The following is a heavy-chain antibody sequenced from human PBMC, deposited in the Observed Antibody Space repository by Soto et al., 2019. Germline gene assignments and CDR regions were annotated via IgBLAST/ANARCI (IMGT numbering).Heavy chain of an antibody. CDR3: ARDGYHDSGSYGMDV. CDR1: GYTFTNYG. Sequence: QVHLVQSGAEVKKPGASVKVSCKTSGYTFTNYGISWVRQAPGQGFEWMGWISDYNGNTNYAQKFQGRVIMTTDTSTKTAYMVLRSLRFDDTAVYYCARDGYHDSGSYGMDVWGQGTTVTVSS. CDR2: ISDYNGNT. V-gene: IGHV1-18*01. D-gene: IGHD3-10*01. J-gene: IGHJ6*02.